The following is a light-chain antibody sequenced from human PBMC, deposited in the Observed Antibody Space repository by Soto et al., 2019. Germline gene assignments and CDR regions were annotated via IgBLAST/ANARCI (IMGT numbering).Light chain of an antibody. CDR1: QSISSW. V-gene: IGKV1-5*01. Sequence: DIQMTQSPSTLSASVGDRVTITCRASQSISSWLAWYQQKPGKAPKLLIYDSSSLESGVPSRFSGSGSWTEFTLTISSLQPDDFATYYCQQYNRYSWTVGQGANVDIK. J-gene: IGKJ1*01. CDR2: DSS. CDR3: QQYNRYSWT.